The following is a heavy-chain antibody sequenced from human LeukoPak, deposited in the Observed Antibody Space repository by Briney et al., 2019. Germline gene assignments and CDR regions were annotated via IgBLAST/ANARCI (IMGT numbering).Heavy chain of an antibody. CDR2: IYYSGST. CDR1: GGSISSYY. D-gene: IGHD3-22*01. J-gene: IGHJ4*02. V-gene: IGHV4-59*01. CDR3: ARGPDYDSSGYYPFDW. Sequence: SETLSLTCTVSGGSISSYYRSWIRQPPGKGLEWIGYIYYSGSTNYNPSLKSRVTISVDTSKNQFSLKLSSVTAADTAVYYCARGPDYDSSGYYPFDWWGQGTLVTVSS.